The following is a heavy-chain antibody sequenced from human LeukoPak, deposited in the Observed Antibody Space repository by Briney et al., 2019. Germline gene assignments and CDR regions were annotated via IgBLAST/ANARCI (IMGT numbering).Heavy chain of an antibody. CDR3: ARDAPQVPAAGVLAS. D-gene: IGHD6-13*01. CDR2: MYSGGDT. V-gene: IGHV3-53*01. Sequence: GGSLTLSCPASGFTVSDNYMSWVRQAPGKGLAWVSVMYSGGDTYYADSVKGRFTFSRDISKNTLYLQMNGLRTEDTAMYYCARDAPQVPAAGVLASWGQGTLVTVSS. J-gene: IGHJ5*02. CDR1: GFTVSDNY.